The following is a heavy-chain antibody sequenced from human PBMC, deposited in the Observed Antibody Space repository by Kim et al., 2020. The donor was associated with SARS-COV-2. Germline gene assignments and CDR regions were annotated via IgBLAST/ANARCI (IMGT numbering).Heavy chain of an antibody. D-gene: IGHD3-9*01. CDR3: ARSRGYFDWLSPFDY. Sequence: SLKSRVTISVDTSKNQFSLKLSSVTAADTAVYYCARSRGYFDWLSPFDYWGQGTLVTVSS. V-gene: IGHV4-34*01. J-gene: IGHJ4*02.